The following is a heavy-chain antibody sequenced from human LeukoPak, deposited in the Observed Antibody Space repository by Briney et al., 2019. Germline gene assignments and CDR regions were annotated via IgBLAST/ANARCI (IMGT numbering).Heavy chain of an antibody. V-gene: IGHV4-59*08. CDR1: GGSISSYY. J-gene: IGHJ4*02. CDR3: ARLAIGVGQGFDY. Sequence: SETLSLTCTVSGGSISSYYWSWIRQPPGKGLEWLGYIYYSGSTNYNPSLKSRATISVDTSKNQFSLKLSSVTAADTAVYYCARLAIGVGQGFDYWGQGTLVTVSS. D-gene: IGHD3-16*01. CDR2: IYYSGST.